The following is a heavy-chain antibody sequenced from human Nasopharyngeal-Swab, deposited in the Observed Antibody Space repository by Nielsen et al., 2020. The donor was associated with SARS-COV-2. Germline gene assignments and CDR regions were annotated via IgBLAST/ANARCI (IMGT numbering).Heavy chain of an antibody. Sequence: ASVKVSCKVSGYTLTELSMHWVRQAPGKGLEWMGGFDPEDGETIYAQKFQGRVTMTEDTSTDTAYMELSSLRSEDTAVYYCAFRWWRSSWYGDYWGQGTLITVSS. D-gene: IGHD6-13*01. CDR2: FDPEDGET. V-gene: IGHV1-24*01. CDR1: GYTLTELS. CDR3: AFRWWRSSWYGDY. J-gene: IGHJ4*02.